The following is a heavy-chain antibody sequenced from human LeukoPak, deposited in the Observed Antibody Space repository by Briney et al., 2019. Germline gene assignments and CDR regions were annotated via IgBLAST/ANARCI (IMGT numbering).Heavy chain of an antibody. CDR2: INAGNGNT. J-gene: IGHJ6*03. Sequence: GASVKVSCKASGYTFTNYTMHWVRQAPGQRLEWMGWINAGNGNTKYSQEFQGRVTITRDTSASTAYMELSSLRSEDMAVYYCARGRLVATITGDYYSYMDVWGKGTTVTVSS. CDR1: GYTFTNYT. CDR3: ARGRLVATITGDYYSYMDV. V-gene: IGHV1-3*03. D-gene: IGHD5-12*01.